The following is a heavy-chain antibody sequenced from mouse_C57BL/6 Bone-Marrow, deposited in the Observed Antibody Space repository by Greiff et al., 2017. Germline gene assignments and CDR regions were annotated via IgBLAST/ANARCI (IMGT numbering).Heavy chain of an antibody. Sequence: VQLQQSDAELVKPGASVKISCKVSGYTFTDHTIHWMKQRPEQGLEWIGYIYPRDGSTKYNEKFKGKATLTADKSSSTAYMQLNSLTSEDSAVYFCARPGYYSNYGDYIDYWGQGTTLTVSS. V-gene: IGHV1-78*01. CDR3: ARPGYYSNYGDYIDY. D-gene: IGHD2-5*01. CDR1: GYTFTDHT. J-gene: IGHJ2*01. CDR2: IYPRDGST.